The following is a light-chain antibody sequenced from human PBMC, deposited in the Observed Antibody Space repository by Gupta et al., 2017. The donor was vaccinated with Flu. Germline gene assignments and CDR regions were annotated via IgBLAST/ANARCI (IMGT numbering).Light chain of an antibody. J-gene: IGLJ3*02. CDR2: DDS. CDR1: NIGSKS. Sequence: SSVLTQPPSVSVAPGQTARITCGGNNIGSKSVHWYQQKPGQAPVVVVYDDSARPSGSPERFSGSNSGNTATLTVNKVEAGDEADYYCQVWQISSDDMRVFGGGTKLTVL. CDR3: QVWQISSDDMRV. V-gene: IGLV3-21*02.